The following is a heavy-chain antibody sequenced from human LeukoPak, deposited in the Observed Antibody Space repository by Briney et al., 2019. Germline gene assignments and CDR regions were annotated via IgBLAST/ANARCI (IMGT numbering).Heavy chain of an antibody. CDR2: IIPIFGTA. Sequence: GASVKVPCKASGGTFSSYAISWVRQAPGQGLEWMGGIIPIFGTATYAQKFQGRVTITTDESTSTAYMELSSLRSEDTAVYYCARLGYCSSTSCVIIDYWGQGTLVTVSS. CDR1: GGTFSSYA. D-gene: IGHD2-2*01. CDR3: ARLGYCSSTSCVIIDY. V-gene: IGHV1-69*05. J-gene: IGHJ4*02.